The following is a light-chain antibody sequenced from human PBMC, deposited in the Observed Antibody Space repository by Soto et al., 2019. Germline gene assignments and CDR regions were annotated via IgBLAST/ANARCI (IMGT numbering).Light chain of an antibody. J-gene: IGKJ2*01. Sequence: DFVMTQAPDSLAVSLGERATINCKSSQSVLYNSNNKNYLAWYQQKPGQPPKLLIYWASTRESGVPDRFSGSGSGTDFTLTISSLQAEDVAVYYCQQCYNTPYTFGQGTKVEIK. CDR2: WAS. V-gene: IGKV4-1*01. CDR3: QQCYNTPYT. CDR1: QSVLYNSNNKNY.